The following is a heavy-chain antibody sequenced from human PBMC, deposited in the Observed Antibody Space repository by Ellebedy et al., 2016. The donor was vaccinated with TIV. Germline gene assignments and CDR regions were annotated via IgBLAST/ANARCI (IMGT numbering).Heavy chain of an antibody. CDR3: AIRGRY. CDR2: IKQDGSEK. J-gene: IGHJ4*02. D-gene: IGHD3-10*01. Sequence: GESLKISCAASGFTFTTYWMSWVRQAPGKGLEWVSNIKQDGSEKYYVDSVKGRFTISRDNAKNSLYLQMNSLRAEDTAVYSCAIRGRYWGQGTLVTVSS. CDR1: GFTFTTYW. V-gene: IGHV3-7*03.